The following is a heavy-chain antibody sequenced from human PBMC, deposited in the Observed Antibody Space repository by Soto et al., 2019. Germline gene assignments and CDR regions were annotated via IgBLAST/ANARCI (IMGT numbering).Heavy chain of an antibody. V-gene: IGHV4-61*08. Sequence: PSETLSLTCTVFGGSISSGGYYWSWIRQPPGKGLEWIGYIYYSGSTNYNPSLKSRVTISVDTSKNQFSLKLSSVTAADTAVYYCARAPRRRFWSGCCAFDYWGQGTLVTVSS. CDR1: GGSISSGGYY. D-gene: IGHD3-3*01. CDR2: IYYSGST. CDR3: ARAPRRRFWSGCCAFDY. J-gene: IGHJ4*02.